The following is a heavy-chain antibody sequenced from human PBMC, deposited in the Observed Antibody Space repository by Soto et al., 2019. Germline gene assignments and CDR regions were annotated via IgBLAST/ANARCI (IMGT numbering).Heavy chain of an antibody. CDR2: LYRCGSR. CDR1: GCSVTTNY. D-gene: IGHD2-2*01. Sequence: GGSLRLSCTASGCSVTTNYVTWVGQGPGEGLEWLSILYRCGSRYYADSVKGRYTISRDKSMNTVYLQMISLTAEDTAVYYCARALVEVPAHPHLDAFDLWGQGTTVTVSS. CDR3: ARALVEVPAHPHLDAFDL. V-gene: IGHV3-53*01. J-gene: IGHJ3*01.